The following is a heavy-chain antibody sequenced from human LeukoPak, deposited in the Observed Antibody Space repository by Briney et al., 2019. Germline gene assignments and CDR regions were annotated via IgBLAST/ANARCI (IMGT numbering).Heavy chain of an antibody. CDR3: AKESTYYYDSSGSPHFDY. V-gene: IGHV3-30*18. CDR1: GFTFSSYG. Sequence: SGGSLRLSCAASGFTFSSYGMHWVRQAPGKGLEWVAVISYDGSNKYYADSVKGRFTISRDNSKNTLYLQMNSLRAEDTAVYYCAKESTYYYDSSGSPHFDYWGQGTLVTVSS. D-gene: IGHD3-22*01. CDR2: ISYDGSNK. J-gene: IGHJ4*02.